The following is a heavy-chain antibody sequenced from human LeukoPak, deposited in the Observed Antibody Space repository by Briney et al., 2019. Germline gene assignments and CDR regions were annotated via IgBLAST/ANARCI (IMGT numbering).Heavy chain of an antibody. Sequence: PGGSLRLSCAASGFTFSSYSMNWVRQAPGKGLEWVSSISSSSSYIYYADSVKGRFTISRDNAKNSLYLQMNSLRAEDTAVYYCARDFCSGGSCYWGYYFDYWGQGTLVTVSS. D-gene: IGHD2-15*01. V-gene: IGHV3-21*01. CDR3: ARDFCSGGSCYWGYYFDY. CDR2: ISSSSSYI. CDR1: GFTFSSYS. J-gene: IGHJ4*02.